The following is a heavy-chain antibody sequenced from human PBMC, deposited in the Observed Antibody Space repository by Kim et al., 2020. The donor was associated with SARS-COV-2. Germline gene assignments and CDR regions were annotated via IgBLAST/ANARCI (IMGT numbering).Heavy chain of an antibody. D-gene: IGHD6-13*01. V-gene: IGHV5-51*01. Sequence: PSCQGQVTISADKSISTAYLQWSSLKASDTAMYYCARQNRAAAKQDAFDIWGQGTMVTVSS. CDR3: ARQNRAAAKQDAFDI. J-gene: IGHJ3*02.